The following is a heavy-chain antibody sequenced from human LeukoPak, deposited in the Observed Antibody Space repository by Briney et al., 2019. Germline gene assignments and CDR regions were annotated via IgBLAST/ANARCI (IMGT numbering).Heavy chain of an antibody. Sequence: SETLSLTCTVSRGSISSYYWSWIRQPPGKGLEWIGYIWYSGSTNYNPSLKSRVTISLDTSKNQFSLNESSVQGGDTVVYYCAAFRQWLVILDYWGQGALVTVSS. J-gene: IGHJ4*02. CDR1: RGSISSYY. CDR3: AAFRQWLVILDY. CDR2: IWYSGST. V-gene: IGHV4-59*08. D-gene: IGHD6-19*01.